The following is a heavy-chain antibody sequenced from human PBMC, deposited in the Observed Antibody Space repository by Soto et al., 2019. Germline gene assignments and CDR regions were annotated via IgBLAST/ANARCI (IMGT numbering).Heavy chain of an antibody. V-gene: IGHV1-69*13. D-gene: IGHD3-16*02. Sequence: ASVKVSCKASGGTFSSYAISWVRQAPGQGLEWMGGIIPIFGTANYAQRFQGRVTITADVSTSTAYMALSSLRSEETAVYYCASVRASYSGMDVWGQGTTVTVSS. CDR2: IIPIFGTA. CDR3: ASVRASYSGMDV. CDR1: GGTFSSYA. J-gene: IGHJ6*02.